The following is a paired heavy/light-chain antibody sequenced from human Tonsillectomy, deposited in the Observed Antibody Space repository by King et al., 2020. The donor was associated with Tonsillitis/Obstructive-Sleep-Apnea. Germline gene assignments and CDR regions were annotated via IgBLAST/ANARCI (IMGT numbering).Heavy chain of an antibody. CDR3: TRAPSGNYFYYMDV. CDR1: EFNFGDYT. CDR2: LRSKAYGGTT. V-gene: IGHV3-49*04. J-gene: IGHJ6*03. Sequence: EVQLVESGGGLVQPGRSLRLSCRRSEFNFGDYTMSWVRQAPGKGLEWVGFLRSKAYGGTTEYAASVKGRFTISRDDSKSIAYLQMASLQIEDTAVYYCTRAPSGNYFYYMDVWGKGTTVTVSS. D-gene: IGHD1-26*01.
Light chain of an antibody. J-gene: IGLJ2*01. CDR3: QSYDNNNVI. CDR1: SGSIASNY. CDR2: EDN. V-gene: IGLV6-57*01. Sequence: NFMLTQPHSVSESPGKTATISCTRSSGSIASNYVQWYQQRPGSAPAIMIYEDNQRPSGVPDRFSGSIDSSSNSASLSISGLKTEDEADYYCQSYDNNNVIFGGGTKLTVL.